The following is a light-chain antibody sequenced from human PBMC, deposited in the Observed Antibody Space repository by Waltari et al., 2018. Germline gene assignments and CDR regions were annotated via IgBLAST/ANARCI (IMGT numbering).Light chain of an antibody. CDR3: QQYGSSPPYT. J-gene: IGKJ2*01. CDR1: QRVSSSY. V-gene: IGKV3-20*01. CDR2: GAS. Sequence: EIVLTQSPGTLSLSPGERATLSCRASQRVSSSYLAFYQQKPGQAPRLLIYGASSRATGIPDRFSGSGCGTDFTLTISRLEPEDFAVYYCQQYGSSPPYTFGQGTKLEIK.